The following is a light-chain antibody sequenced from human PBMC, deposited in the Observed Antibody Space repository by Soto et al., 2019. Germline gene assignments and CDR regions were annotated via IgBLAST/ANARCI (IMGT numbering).Light chain of an antibody. J-gene: IGKJ1*01. CDR1: QTISTN. V-gene: IGKV3-15*01. CDR3: QQYNTWTWT. Sequence: EVVLTQSPATLSVSPGARATLSCRASQTISTNLAWYQHKPGQPPSLLIYGAATRATGVPARFSGSWSGTQFTLTITSLQSEEFAVYYCQQYNTWTWTFGQGTKVEIK. CDR2: GAA.